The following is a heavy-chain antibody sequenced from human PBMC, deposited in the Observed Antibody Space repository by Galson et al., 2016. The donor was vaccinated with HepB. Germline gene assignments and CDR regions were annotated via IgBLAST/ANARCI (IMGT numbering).Heavy chain of an antibody. CDR2: SSGRGGST. Sequence: SLRLSCAGSGFSFSSFAMSWVRQAPGKGLQWVSTSSGRGGSTYSGDSVKGRFTISRDNSKNILYLQVNRLRAEDTATYYCAKSNESYGWVTYHNIKVHLDYWGQGTLVTVSS. J-gene: IGHJ4*02. CDR1: GFSFSSFA. CDR3: AKSNESYGWVTYHNIKVHLDY. D-gene: IGHD3-10*01. V-gene: IGHV3-23*01.